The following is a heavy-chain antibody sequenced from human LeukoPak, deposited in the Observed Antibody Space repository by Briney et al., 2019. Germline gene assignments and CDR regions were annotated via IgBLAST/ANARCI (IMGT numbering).Heavy chain of an antibody. CDR3: ARAGCGGDCYSGPYSDY. V-gene: IGHV4-59*12. CDR1: GGSISSFY. D-gene: IGHD2-21*02. J-gene: IGHJ4*02. CDR2: IYYTGST. Sequence: KASETLSLTCTVSGGSISSFYWSWIRQPPGKGLEWIGYIYYTGSTNYNSSLKSRVTISVDTSKNQFSLKLSSVTAADTAVYYCARAGCGGDCYSGPYSDYWGQGTLVTVSS.